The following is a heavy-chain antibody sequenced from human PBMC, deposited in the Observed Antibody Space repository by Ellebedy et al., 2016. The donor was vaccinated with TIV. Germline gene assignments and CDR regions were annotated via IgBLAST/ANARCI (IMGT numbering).Heavy chain of an antibody. Sequence: ASVKVSXXASGYTFTSYGISWVRQAPGQGLEWMGWISAYNGNTNYAQKLQGRVTMTTDTSTSTAYMELRSLRSDDTAVYYCARGDYYDSRGDAFDIWGQGTMVTVSS. D-gene: IGHD3-22*01. J-gene: IGHJ3*02. CDR3: ARGDYYDSRGDAFDI. CDR2: ISAYNGNT. CDR1: GYTFTSYG. V-gene: IGHV1-18*01.